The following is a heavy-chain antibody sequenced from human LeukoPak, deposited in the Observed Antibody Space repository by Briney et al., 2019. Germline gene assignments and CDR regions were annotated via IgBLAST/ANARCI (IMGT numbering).Heavy chain of an antibody. V-gene: IGHV3-9*01. J-gene: IGHJ6*02. Sequence: GGSLRLSCAASGFTFDDYAMHWVRQAPGQGLEWVSGISWNSGSIGYADSVKGRFTISRDNAKNSLYLQMNSLRAEDTALYYCAKELGYCSSTSCYASYYYYYGMDVWGQGTTVTVSS. D-gene: IGHD2-2*01. CDR3: AKELGYCSSTSCYASYYYYYGMDV. CDR1: GFTFDDYA. CDR2: ISWNSGSI.